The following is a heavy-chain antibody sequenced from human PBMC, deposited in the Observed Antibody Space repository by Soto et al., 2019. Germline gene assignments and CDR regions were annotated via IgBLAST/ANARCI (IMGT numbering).Heavy chain of an antibody. Sequence: ASVKVSCKASGYTFTTYDISWVRQATGQGLEWMGWMNPYSGNTGYAQKFQGRVTVTRNTSISTVYMELSGLRPDDTAVYYCAADLGTSYWIYWGQGTLVTVSS. V-gene: IGHV1-8*01. CDR1: GYTFTTYD. D-gene: IGHD1-26*01. CDR2: MNPYSGNT. J-gene: IGHJ4*02. CDR3: AADLGTSYWIY.